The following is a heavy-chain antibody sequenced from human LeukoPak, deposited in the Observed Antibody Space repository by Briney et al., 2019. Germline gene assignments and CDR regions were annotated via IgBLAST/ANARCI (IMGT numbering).Heavy chain of an antibody. CDR2: IYYSGST. CDR1: GGSISSYY. J-gene: IGHJ4*02. V-gene: IGHV4-59*12. D-gene: IGHD3-22*01. Sequence: SETLSLTCTVSGGSISSYYWSWLRQPPGKGLEWIGYIYYSGSTNYNPSLKSRVTVSVDTSKNQFSLKLSSVTAADTAVYYCARVGDSSGYYQGGYFDYWGQGTLVTVSS. CDR3: ARVGDSSGYYQGGYFDY.